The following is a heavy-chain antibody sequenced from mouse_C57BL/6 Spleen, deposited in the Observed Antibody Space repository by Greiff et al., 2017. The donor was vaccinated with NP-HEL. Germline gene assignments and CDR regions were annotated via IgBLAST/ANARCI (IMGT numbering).Heavy chain of an antibody. D-gene: IGHD1-1*01. V-gene: IGHV1-22*01. J-gene: IGHJ2*01. CDR3: AREGYGSFLYYFDY. CDR2: INPNNGGT. Sequence: VQLKQSGPELVKPGASVKMSCKASGYTFTDYNMHWVKQSHGKSLEWIGYINPNNGGTSYNQKFKGKATLTVNKSSSTAYMELRSLTSEDSAVYYCAREGYGSFLYYFDYWGQGTTLTVSS. CDR1: GYTFTDYN.